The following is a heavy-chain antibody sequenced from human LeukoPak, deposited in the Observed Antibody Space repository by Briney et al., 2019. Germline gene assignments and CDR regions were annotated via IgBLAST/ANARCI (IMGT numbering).Heavy chain of an antibody. CDR1: GGSFSGYY. V-gene: IGHV4-34*01. D-gene: IGHD4-17*01. Sequence: PSETLSLTCAVYGGSFSGYYWSWIRQPPGKGLEWIGEINHSGSTNYNPSLKSRVTIPVDTSKNQFSLKLSSVTAADTAVYYCARGRATVTTSGRWFDLWGQGTLVTVSS. J-gene: IGHJ5*02. CDR2: INHSGST. CDR3: ARGRATVTTSGRWFDL.